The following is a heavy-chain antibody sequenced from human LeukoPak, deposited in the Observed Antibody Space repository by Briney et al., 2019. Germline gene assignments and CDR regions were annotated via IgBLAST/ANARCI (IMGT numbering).Heavy chain of an antibody. CDR2: ISSSSSYI. J-gene: IGHJ4*02. V-gene: IGHV3-21*01. CDR1: GFTFSSYS. D-gene: IGHD6-13*01. Sequence: GGSLRLSCAASGFTFSSYSMNWVRQAPGKGLEWVSSISSSSSYIYYADSVKGRFTISRDNAKNSLYLQMNSLRAEDTAVYYCARDSILTAAGTHYFDYWGQGTLVTVSS. CDR3: ARDSILTAAGTHYFDY.